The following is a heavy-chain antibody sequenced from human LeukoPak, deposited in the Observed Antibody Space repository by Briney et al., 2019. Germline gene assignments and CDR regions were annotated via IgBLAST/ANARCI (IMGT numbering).Heavy chain of an antibody. V-gene: IGHV4-61*02. Sequence: SGTLSLTCGASGGSISSGSYYWSWIRQPAGKGLEWIGRIDTSGSTNYNPSLKSRVTMSADTSKKQFSLKLRSVTAADTAVYYCAREGIYGDYRHWGQGTLVTVSS. CDR1: GGSISSGSYY. CDR3: AREGIYGDYRH. D-gene: IGHD4-17*01. J-gene: IGHJ4*02. CDR2: IDTSGST.